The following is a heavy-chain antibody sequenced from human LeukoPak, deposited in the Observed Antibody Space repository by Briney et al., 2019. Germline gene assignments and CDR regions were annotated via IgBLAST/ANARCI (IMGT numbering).Heavy chain of an antibody. V-gene: IGHV3-21*01. D-gene: IGHD6-6*01. CDR1: GFTFSSYS. CDR2: ISSSSSYI. CDR3: VREGYSSSSGSMGYMDV. Sequence: PGGSLRLSCAASGFTFSSYSMNWVRQAPGKGLEWVSSISSSSSYIYYADSVKGRFTISRDNAKNSLYLQMNSLRAEDTAVYYCVREGYSSSSGSMGYMDVWGKGTTVTVSS. J-gene: IGHJ6*03.